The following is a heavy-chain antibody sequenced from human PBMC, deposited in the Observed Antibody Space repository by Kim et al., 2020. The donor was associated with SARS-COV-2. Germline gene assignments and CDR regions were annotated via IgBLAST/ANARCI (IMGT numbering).Heavy chain of an antibody. CDR1: GFTVSSNY. CDR2: IYSGGST. V-gene: IGHV3-66*02. D-gene: IGHD2-15*01. J-gene: IGHJ3*02. CDR3: ASTGVVAAGAFAI. Sequence: GGSLRLSCAASGFTVSSNYMSWVRQAPGKGLEWVSVIYSGGSTYYADSVKGRFTISRDNSKNTLYLQMNSLRAEDTAVYYCASTGVVAAGAFAIWGRGTMVTVSS.